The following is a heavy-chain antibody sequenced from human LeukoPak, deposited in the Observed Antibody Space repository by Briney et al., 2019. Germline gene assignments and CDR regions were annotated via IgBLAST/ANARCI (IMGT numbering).Heavy chain of an antibody. J-gene: IGHJ4*02. Sequence: GGSLRLSCAASGFTFSSYGMHWVRQAPGKGLEWVAVISYDGSNKYYADSVKGRFTISRDNSKNTLYLQMNSLRAEDTAVYYCAKDHLVATSAFDYWGQGTLVTVSS. V-gene: IGHV3-30*18. CDR1: GFTFSSYG. D-gene: IGHD5-12*01. CDR2: ISYDGSNK. CDR3: AKDHLVATSAFDY.